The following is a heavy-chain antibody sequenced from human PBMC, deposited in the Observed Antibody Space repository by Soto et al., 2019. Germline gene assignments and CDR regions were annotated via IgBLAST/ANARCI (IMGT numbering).Heavy chain of an antibody. CDR3: ARLGYSGYDYYYGMDV. V-gene: IGHV4-59*01. CDR1: GGSISSYY. CDR2: IYYSGST. D-gene: IGHD5-12*01. Sequence: PSETLSLTCTVSGGSISSYYWSWIRQPPGKGLEWIGYIYYSGSTNYNPSLKSRVTISVDTSKNQFSLKLSSVTAADTAVYYCARLGYSGYDYYYGMDVWGQGTTVTVSS. J-gene: IGHJ6*02.